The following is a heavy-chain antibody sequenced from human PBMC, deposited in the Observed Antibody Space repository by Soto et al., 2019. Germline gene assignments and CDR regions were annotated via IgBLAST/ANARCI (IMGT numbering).Heavy chain of an antibody. CDR1: GFTFSNSG. D-gene: IGHD4-4*01. CDR2: IGPSGNT. J-gene: IGHJ6*02. CDR3: AKLLHNSYYNVMDV. Sequence: PGGSLRLSCAASGFTFSNSGMRWVRQAPGQGLEWVSSIGPSGNTYYSDAVKGRFTTSRDISKNTLFLQMDSLRAEDTATYYCAKLLHNSYYNVMDVWGQGTTVTVSS. V-gene: IGHV3-23*01.